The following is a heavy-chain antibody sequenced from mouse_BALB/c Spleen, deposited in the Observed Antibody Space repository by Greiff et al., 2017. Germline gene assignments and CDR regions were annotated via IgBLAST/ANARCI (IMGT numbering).Heavy chain of an antibody. V-gene: IGHV1-14*01. CDR1: GFTFPSSV. CDR2: INPYNDGT. Sequence: QLQQSGPELVTPGASVKMSCKASGFTFPSSVMHWVKQKPGQGLEWIGYINPYNDGTKYNEKFKGKATLTSDKSSSTAYMELSRLTSEDSAVYYCARNSPLRTAAYYLDYWGQGTTRTVSS. J-gene: IGHJ2*01. D-gene: IGHD3-2*02. CDR3: ARNSPLRTAAYYLDY.